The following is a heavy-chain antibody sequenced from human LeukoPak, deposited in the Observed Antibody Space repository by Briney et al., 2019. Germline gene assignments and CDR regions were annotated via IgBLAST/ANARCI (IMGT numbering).Heavy chain of an antibody. D-gene: IGHD6-13*01. J-gene: IGHJ4*02. CDR3: ARVVAAAGTDEYYFDY. CDR1: GYTFTSYA. Sequence: GASVKVSCKASGYTFTSYAMNWVRQAPGQGLEWVGWINTNTGNPTYAQGFTGRFVFSLDTSVSTAYLQISSLKAEDTAVYYCARVVAAAGTDEYYFDYWGRGTLVTVSS. V-gene: IGHV7-4-1*02. CDR2: INTNTGNP.